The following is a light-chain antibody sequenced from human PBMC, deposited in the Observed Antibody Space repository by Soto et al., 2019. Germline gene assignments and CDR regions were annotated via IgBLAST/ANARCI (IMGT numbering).Light chain of an antibody. V-gene: IGLV2-14*03. Sequence: QSALTQPASVSGSPGQSITISCTGTGSDSGAYNYASWYQQHPGKAPKLMIYDVNNRPSGVSSRFSGSKSGNTASLTISGLQAEDEADYYCSSYTNSSTSFGGGTKLTVL. CDR2: DVN. CDR3: SSYTNSSTS. J-gene: IGLJ2*01. CDR1: GSDSGAYNY.